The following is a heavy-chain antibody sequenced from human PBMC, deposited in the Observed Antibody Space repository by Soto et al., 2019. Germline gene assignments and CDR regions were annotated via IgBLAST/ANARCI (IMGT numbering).Heavy chain of an antibody. Sequence: GGSLRLSCAASGFTFGSCWMSWVRQAPGKGLEWVANLRQDGNERYYVDSVKGRFTISRDNVKNSLYLQMNNVRDEDAGVYYCVQSGTKNWFDPRGQGTRVTVSS. J-gene: IGHJ5*02. V-gene: IGHV3-7*03. CDR3: VQSGTKNWFDP. CDR1: GFTFGSCW. D-gene: IGHD1-1*01. CDR2: LRQDGNER.